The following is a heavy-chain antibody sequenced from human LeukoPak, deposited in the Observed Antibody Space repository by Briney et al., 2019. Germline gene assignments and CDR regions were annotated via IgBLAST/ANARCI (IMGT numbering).Heavy chain of an antibody. CDR1: GFTFTDYA. D-gene: IGHD6-19*01. V-gene: IGHV3-23*01. CDR2: ISGSGAST. CDR3: GRDRGGWYGPDY. Sequence: GGSLRLSCVVSGFTFTDYAMSWVRQAPGQGLEWVSAISGSGASTIYADSVRGRFTISRDTSKNSLYLQMDSLRAEDTALHYCGRDRGGWYGPDYWGQGTLVTVSS. J-gene: IGHJ4*02.